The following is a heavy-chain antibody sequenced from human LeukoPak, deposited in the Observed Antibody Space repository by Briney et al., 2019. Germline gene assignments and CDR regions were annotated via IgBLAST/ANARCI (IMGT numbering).Heavy chain of an antibody. J-gene: IGHJ6*03. CDR2: ISYDGSNK. D-gene: IGHD2-2*01. CDR3: VRGSTSQYYYYYYYMDV. V-gene: IGHV3-30*01. CDR1: GFTFSSYA. Sequence: GGSLRLSCAASGFTFSSYAMHWVRQAPGKGLEWVAVISYDGSNKYYADSVKGRFTISRDNSKNTLYLQMNSLRAEDTAVYYCVRGSTSQYYYYYYYMDVWGKGTTVTVSS.